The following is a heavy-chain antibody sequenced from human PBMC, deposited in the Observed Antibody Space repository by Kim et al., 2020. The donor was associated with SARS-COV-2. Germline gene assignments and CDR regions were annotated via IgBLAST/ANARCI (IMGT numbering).Heavy chain of an antibody. CDR3: ARDRDTSGYFDY. Sequence: SETLSLTCTVSGGSISSGGYFWSWIRQHPGKGLEWIGYIDYSGSTYYNPSLKSRLTISVDTSKNQFSLKLSSVTAADTAVYYCARDRDTSGYFDYWGQGTLVTVSS. V-gene: IGHV4-31*03. CDR1: GGSISSGGYF. D-gene: IGHD3-22*01. CDR2: IDYSGST. J-gene: IGHJ4*02.